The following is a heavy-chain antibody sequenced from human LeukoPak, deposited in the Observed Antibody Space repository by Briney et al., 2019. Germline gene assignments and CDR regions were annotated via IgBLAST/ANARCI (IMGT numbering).Heavy chain of an antibody. CDR3: ERAGYYGSGSAYYFDY. D-gene: IGHD3-10*01. CDR1: GYTFTSYG. J-gene: IGHJ4*02. Sequence: ASVKVSCKASGYTFTSYGISWVRQAPGQGLEWMGWISAYNGNTNYAQKLQGRVTMTTDTSTSTAYMELRRLRSDDTAVYYCERAGYYGSGSAYYFDYWGQGTLVTVSS. V-gene: IGHV1-18*01. CDR2: ISAYNGNT.